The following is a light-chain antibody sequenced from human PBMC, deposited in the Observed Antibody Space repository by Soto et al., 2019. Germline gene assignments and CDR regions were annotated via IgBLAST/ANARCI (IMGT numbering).Light chain of an antibody. J-gene: IGKJ4*02. V-gene: IGKV3-20*01. Sequence: FGLTQSPGTLSLSPGEECTLSSSPSQTVRNNYLAWYQQKPGQAPRVLIYDASSRATGIPDRVSGGGSGTDFTLTISRLEPEDFAVYYCQQFSSYQLTGGGGTKV. CDR1: QTVRNNY. CDR2: DAS. CDR3: QQFSSYQLT.